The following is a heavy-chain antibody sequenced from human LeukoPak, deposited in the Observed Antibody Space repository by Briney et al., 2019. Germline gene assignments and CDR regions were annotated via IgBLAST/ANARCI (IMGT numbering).Heavy chain of an antibody. CDR2: ISYDGSNK. CDR1: GFTFGSYA. CDR3: ARDGNWGCFDY. D-gene: IGHD7-27*01. Sequence: GGSLRLSCAASGFTFGSYAMHWVRQAPGKGLEWVAVISYDGSNKYYADSVKGRFTISRDNSKNTLYLQMNSLRAEDTAVYYCARDGNWGCFDYWGQGTLVTVSS. J-gene: IGHJ4*02. V-gene: IGHV3-30-3*01.